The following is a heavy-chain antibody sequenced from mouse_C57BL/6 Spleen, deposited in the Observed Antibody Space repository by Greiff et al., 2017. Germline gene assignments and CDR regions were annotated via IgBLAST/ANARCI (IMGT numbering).Heavy chain of an antibody. V-gene: IGHV1-64*01. CDR1: GYTFTSYW. CDR3: ARGAYGNYVAWFAY. J-gene: IGHJ3*01. D-gene: IGHD2-10*02. Sequence: QVQLQQPGAELVKPGASVKLSCKASGYTFTSYWMHWVKQRPGQGLEWIGMIHPNSGSTNYNEKFKSKATLTVDKSSSTAYMQLSSLTSEDSAVYYCARGAYGNYVAWFAYWGQGTLVTVSA. CDR2: IHPNSGST.